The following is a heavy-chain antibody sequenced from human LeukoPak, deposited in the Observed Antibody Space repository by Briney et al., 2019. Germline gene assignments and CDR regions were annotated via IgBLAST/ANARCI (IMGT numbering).Heavy chain of an antibody. CDR3: ARLSFRDGMDV. CDR2: IYYSGST. J-gene: IGHJ6*02. CDR1: GGSISSYY. V-gene: IGHV4-59*08. Sequence: SETLSLTCTVSGGSISSYYWSWIRQPPGKGLEWIGYIYYSGSTNYNPSLKSRVTISVDTSKNQFSLKLSSVTAADTAVYYCARLSFRDGMDVWGQGTTVTVSS.